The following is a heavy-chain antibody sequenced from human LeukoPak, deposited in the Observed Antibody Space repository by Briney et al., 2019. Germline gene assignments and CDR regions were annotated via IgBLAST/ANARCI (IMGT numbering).Heavy chain of an antibody. CDR1: GGTFISYA. D-gene: IGHD5-12*01. Sequence: SLKVSCKASGGTFISYAISWVRQAPGQGLEWMGRIIPLFGTANYEQKFQGRVTSTADESTSTAYMKLSSLRSEDTAVYYCARGGRLLARGVRFDPWGQGTLVTVSS. CDR2: IIPLFGTA. CDR3: ARGGRLLARGVRFDP. J-gene: IGHJ5*02. V-gene: IGHV1-69*13.